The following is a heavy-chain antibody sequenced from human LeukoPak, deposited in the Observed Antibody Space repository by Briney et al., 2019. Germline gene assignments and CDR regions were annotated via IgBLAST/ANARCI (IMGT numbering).Heavy chain of an antibody. D-gene: IGHD6-6*01. V-gene: IGHV3-23*01. CDR2: ISGSGGST. Sequence: GGSLRLSCAASGITVSNNYIAWVRQAPGKGLEWVSAISGSGGSTYYADSVKGRFTISRDNSKNTLYLQMNSLRAEDTAVYYCAKASIAARVRFDPWGQGTLVTVSS. CDR1: GITVSNNY. J-gene: IGHJ5*02. CDR3: AKASIAARVRFDP.